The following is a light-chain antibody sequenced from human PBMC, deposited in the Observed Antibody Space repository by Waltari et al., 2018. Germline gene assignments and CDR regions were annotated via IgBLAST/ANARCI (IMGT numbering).Light chain of an antibody. CDR3: CSYASGSTRI. CDR1: SNDVGSYNL. J-gene: IGLJ2*01. Sequence: QSALTQPASVSGSPGQSITISCTGTSNDVGSYNLVSWYQRHPGKAPELLIYEGSKRPSGVSSRFSGSNAGNTASLTSSGLHAEDEADYFCCSYASGSTRIFGGGTKLTVL. V-gene: IGLV2-23*01. CDR2: EGS.